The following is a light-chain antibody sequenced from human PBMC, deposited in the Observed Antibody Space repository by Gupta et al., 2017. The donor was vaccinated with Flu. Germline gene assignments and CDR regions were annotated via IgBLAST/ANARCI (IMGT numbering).Light chain of an antibody. CDR1: QGISSY. CDR2: AAS. CDR3: QHEDSSPWT. V-gene: IGKV1-8*01. J-gene: IGKJ1*01. Sequence: AIRMTQSPSSFSASTGDRVTITCRASQGISSYLAWYQQKPGKAPKLLIYAASTVQSGVPSRFSGSGSGTDFTLTISGRQSEDFANYYCQHEDSSPWTFGQGTKVEIK.